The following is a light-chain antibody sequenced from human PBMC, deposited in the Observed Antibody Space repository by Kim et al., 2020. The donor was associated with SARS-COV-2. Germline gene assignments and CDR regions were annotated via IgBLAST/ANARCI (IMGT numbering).Light chain of an antibody. CDR1: TGISSY. Sequence: ASVGTSSTTPCRAITGISSYLAWFQQKPGQVPKRLIYAASSLQSGVPSRCSGSGSGTEFTLTISSLQPEDFATYYCLQHDSYPLTFGGGTKVEIK. V-gene: IGKV1-17*03. CDR2: AAS. J-gene: IGKJ4*01. CDR3: LQHDSYPLT.